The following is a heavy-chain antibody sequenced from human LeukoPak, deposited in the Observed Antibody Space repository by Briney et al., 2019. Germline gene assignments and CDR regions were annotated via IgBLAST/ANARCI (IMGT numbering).Heavy chain of an antibody. CDR1: GYSFTSYW. J-gene: IGHJ3*02. CDR2: IYPGDSDT. V-gene: IGHV5-51*01. CDR3: ARHRGYYYGSGSYHEAFDI. Sequence: GESLKISCKGSGYSFTSYWIGWVRQMPGKGLEWMGIIYPGDSDTRYSPSFQGQVTISADKSISTAYLQWSSLKASDTAMYYCARHRGYYYGSGSYHEAFDIRGQGTMVTVSS. D-gene: IGHD3-10*01.